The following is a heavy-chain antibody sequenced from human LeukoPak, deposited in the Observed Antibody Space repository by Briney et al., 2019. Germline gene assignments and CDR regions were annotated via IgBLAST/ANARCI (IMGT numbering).Heavy chain of an antibody. D-gene: IGHD3-22*01. CDR1: GFTFSSYG. J-gene: IGHJ4*02. CDR3: AKDKAIRSITMIVVTYFDY. V-gene: IGHV3-30*18. Sequence: PGGSLRLSCAASGFTFSSYGMHWVRQAPGKGLEWVAVISYDGSNKYYADSVKGRFTISRDNSKNTLYLQMNSLRAEDTAVYYCAKDKAIRSITMIVVTYFDYWGQGTLVTVSS. CDR2: ISYDGSNK.